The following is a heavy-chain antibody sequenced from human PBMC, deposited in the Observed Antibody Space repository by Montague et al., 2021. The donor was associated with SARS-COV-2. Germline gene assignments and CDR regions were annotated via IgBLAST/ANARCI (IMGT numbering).Heavy chain of an antibody. J-gene: IGHJ4*02. CDR1: GFTFSTFA. D-gene: IGHD2-15*01. CDR2: ISLSGSST. CDR3: AKGGVVVVAATDLDY. Sequence: SLRLSCAASGFTFSTFAMSWVRQAPGKGLEWVSAISLSGSSTYYADSVKGRFTISRDNSKNTLFLQMNSLRAEDTAVYYCAKGGVVVVAATDLDYWGQGTLVTVSS. V-gene: IGHV3-23*01.